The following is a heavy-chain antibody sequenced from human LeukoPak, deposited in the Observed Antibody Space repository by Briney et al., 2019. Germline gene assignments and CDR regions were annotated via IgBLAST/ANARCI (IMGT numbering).Heavy chain of an antibody. J-gene: IGHJ6*02. D-gene: IGHD6-19*01. Sequence: SETLSLTCAVYGGSFSGYYWSWIRQPPGKGLEWIGKINHSGSTNYNPSLKSRVTISVDTSKNQFSLKLSSVTAADTAVYYCARVKQWLVLYYGMDVWGQGTTVTVSS. V-gene: IGHV4-34*01. CDR3: ARVKQWLVLYYGMDV. CDR1: GGSFSGYY. CDR2: INHSGST.